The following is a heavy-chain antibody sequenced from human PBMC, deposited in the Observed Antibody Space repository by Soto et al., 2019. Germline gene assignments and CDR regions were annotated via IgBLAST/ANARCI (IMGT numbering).Heavy chain of an antibody. J-gene: IGHJ4*02. CDR1: GGSFNRHT. V-gene: IGHV1-69*01. CDR3: ARGWGYDSTDYYYAY. CDR2: IIPIFGTA. Sequence: QVQLVQSGAEVRKPGSSVRVSCKASGGSFNRHTISWVRQAPGQALEWMGGIIPIFGTANHAQKFQGRVTIIADDSTITVYRELSSLRSDDTAIYYCARGWGYDSTDYYYAYWGQGTLVIVSS. D-gene: IGHD3-22*01.